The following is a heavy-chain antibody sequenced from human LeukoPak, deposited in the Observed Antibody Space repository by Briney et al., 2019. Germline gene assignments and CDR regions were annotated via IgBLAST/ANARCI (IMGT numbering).Heavy chain of an antibody. D-gene: IGHD2-2*01. V-gene: IGHV3-66*01. Sequence: GGSLRLSCAASGFTFSSYSMNWVRQAPGKGLEWVSVIYSGGSTYYADSVKGRFTISRDNSKNTLYLQMNSLRAEDTAEYYCARDGPIVVVPAARRKNAFDIWGQGTMVTVSS. CDR1: GFTFSSYS. J-gene: IGHJ3*02. CDR3: ARDGPIVVVPAARRKNAFDI. CDR2: IYSGGST.